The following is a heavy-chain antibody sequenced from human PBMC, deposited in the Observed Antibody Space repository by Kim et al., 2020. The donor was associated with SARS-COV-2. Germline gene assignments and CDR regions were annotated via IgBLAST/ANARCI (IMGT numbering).Heavy chain of an antibody. Sequence: VKGRITITSDNSKNTAYLEMSGMKTEDTALYYCTRIPATTLAFWDAFDIWGQGTMVTVSS. CDR3: TRIPATTLAFWDAFDI. J-gene: IGHJ3*02. D-gene: IGHD1-1*01. V-gene: IGHV3-73*01.